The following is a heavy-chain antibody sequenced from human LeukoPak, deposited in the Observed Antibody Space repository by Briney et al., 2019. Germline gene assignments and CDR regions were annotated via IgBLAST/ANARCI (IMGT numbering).Heavy chain of an antibody. CDR1: GGSFSGYY. D-gene: IGHD5-18*01. V-gene: IGHV4-34*01. CDR2: INHSGST. J-gene: IGHJ6*02. CDR3: ARGKSYSYGYTRYYYYGMDV. Sequence: SETLSLTRAVYGGSFSGYYWSWIRQPPGKGLEWIGEINHSGSTNYNPSLKSRVTISVDTSKNQFSLKLSSVTAADTAVYYCARGKSYSYGYTRYYYYGMDVWGQGTTVTVSS.